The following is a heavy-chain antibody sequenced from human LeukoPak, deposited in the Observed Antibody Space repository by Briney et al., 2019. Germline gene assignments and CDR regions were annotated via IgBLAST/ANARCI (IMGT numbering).Heavy chain of an antibody. V-gene: IGHV3-21*01. CDR1: GFTFSSYS. CDR3: ARWPRYDYVWGSYNYYFDY. Sequence: SGGSLRLSCAASGFTFSSYSMNWVRQAPGKGLEWVSSISSSSSYIYYADSVKGRFTISRDNAKNSLYLQMNSLRAEDTAVYYCARWPRYDYVWGSYNYYFDYWGQGTLVTVSS. J-gene: IGHJ4*02. D-gene: IGHD3-16*01. CDR2: ISSSSSYI.